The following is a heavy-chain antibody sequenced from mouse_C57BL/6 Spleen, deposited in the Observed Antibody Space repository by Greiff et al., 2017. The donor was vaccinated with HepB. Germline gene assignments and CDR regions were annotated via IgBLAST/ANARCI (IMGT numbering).Heavy chain of an antibody. D-gene: IGHD1-1*01. CDR2: IYPRSGNT. J-gene: IGHJ4*01. V-gene: IGHV1-81*01. CDR3: ARRFYGSSSLYAMDY. Sequence: QVHVKQSGAELARPGASVKLSCKASGYTFTSYGISWVKQRTGQGLEWIGEIYPRSGNTYYNEKFKGKATLTADKSSSTAYMELRSLTSEDSAVYYCARRFYGSSSLYAMDYWGQGTSVTVSS. CDR1: GYTFTSYG.